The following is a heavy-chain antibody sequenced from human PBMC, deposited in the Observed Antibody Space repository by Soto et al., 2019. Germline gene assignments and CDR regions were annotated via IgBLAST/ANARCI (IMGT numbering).Heavy chain of an antibody. J-gene: IGHJ6*02. CDR2: ISPFNGNT. Sequence: QVQLVQSGAEVKKPGASVKVSCKSSGYPFTHYGITWVRQAPGQGPEWMGWISPFNGNTNYGQTLHGRVTLTTDTSTSTVYMELRSLRSDDTAVYYCARDQSFDRSYYYGIDLWGQGTTVTVSS. CDR1: GYPFTHYG. D-gene: IGHD3-10*01. V-gene: IGHV1-18*01. CDR3: ARDQSFDRSYYYGIDL.